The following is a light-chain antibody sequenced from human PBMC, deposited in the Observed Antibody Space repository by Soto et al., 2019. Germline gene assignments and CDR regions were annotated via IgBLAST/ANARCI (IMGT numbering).Light chain of an antibody. Sequence: QSALTQPPSASGSPGQSVTISCTGTSSDVGGYNYVSWYQQLPGKAPKLMIYDVSKRPSGVPDRFSGSKSGNTASLTVSGLQAEDEADYYCNSYAGSNNLVFGGGTKLTVL. CDR3: NSYAGSNNLV. CDR1: SSDVGGYNY. V-gene: IGLV2-8*01. CDR2: DVS. J-gene: IGLJ2*01.